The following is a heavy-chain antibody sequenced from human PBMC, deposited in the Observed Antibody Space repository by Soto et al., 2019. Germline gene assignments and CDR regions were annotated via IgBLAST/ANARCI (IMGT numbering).Heavy chain of an antibody. D-gene: IGHD3-22*01. V-gene: IGHV1-69*01. Sequence: VRQAPGQGLEWMGGIILIFGTANYAQKFQGRVTITADESTSTAYMELSSLRSEDTAVYYCARNLGGYYDSKHFDIWGQGTMVTVSS. J-gene: IGHJ3*02. CDR3: ARNLGGYYDSKHFDI. CDR2: IILIFGTA.